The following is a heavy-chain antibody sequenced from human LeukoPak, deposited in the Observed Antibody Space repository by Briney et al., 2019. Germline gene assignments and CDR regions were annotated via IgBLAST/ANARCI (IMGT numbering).Heavy chain of an antibody. J-gene: IGHJ5*02. V-gene: IGHV3-21*01. CDR2: ISSSSNYI. D-gene: IGHD3-22*01. Sequence: GGSLRLSXAASGFTFSSYSMNWVRQAPGKGLEWVSSISSSSNYIYYADSVKGRFTISRDNAKNSLYLQMNSLRAEDTAVYYCARDYYYDSSGYYYVPNWFDPWGQGTLVTVSS. CDR3: ARDYYYDSSGYYYVPNWFDP. CDR1: GFTFSSYS.